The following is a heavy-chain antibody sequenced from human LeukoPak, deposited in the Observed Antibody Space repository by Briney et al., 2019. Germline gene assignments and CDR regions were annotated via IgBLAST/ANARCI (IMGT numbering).Heavy chain of an antibody. CDR3: ARDRTLGWSEFDP. J-gene: IGHJ5*02. Sequence: SETLSLTCTVSGGSISSYYWSWIRQRPGKGLEWIGYIYYSGSTNYNPSLKSRVTISVDTSKNQFSLKLSSVTAADTAVYYCARDRTLGWSEFDPWGQGTLVTVSS. V-gene: IGHV4-59*01. CDR1: GGSISSYY. D-gene: IGHD6-19*01. CDR2: IYYSGST.